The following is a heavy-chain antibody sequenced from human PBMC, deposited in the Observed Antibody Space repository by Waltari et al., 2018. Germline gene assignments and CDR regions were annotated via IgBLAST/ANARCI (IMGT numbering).Heavy chain of an antibody. CDR1: GYSISSGYY. D-gene: IGHD2-21*01. V-gene: IGHV4-38-2*01. J-gene: IGHJ2*01. CDR2: IYHSGSP. Sequence: QVQLQESGPGLVKPSETLSLTCAVSGYSISSGYYCGWIRQPPGKGLEWIGSIYHSGSPYYNPSLKSRVTISVDTSKNQFSLKLSSVTAADTAVYYCARPLAYCGGDCYSGDWYFDLWGRGTLVTVSS. CDR3: ARPLAYCGGDCYSGDWYFDL.